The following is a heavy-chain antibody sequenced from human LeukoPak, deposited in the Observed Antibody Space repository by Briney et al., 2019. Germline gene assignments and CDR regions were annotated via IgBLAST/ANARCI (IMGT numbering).Heavy chain of an antibody. D-gene: IGHD3-22*01. CDR2: IKQDGSEE. CDR3: ARKLYYYNSGGSVGHAGWFDP. Sequence: GGSLRLSCAAPGFSISTYWMTWVRQAPGKGLEWVANIKQDGSEEYYVDSVKGRFTISRDNAKNSLFLQVNSLRAEDTAVYYCARKLYYYNSGGSVGHAGWFDPWGQGTLVTVSS. CDR1: GFSISTYW. J-gene: IGHJ5*02. V-gene: IGHV3-7*05.